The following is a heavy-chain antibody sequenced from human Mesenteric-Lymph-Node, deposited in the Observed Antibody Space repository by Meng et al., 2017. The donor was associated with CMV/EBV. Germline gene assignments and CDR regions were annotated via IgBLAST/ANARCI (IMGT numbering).Heavy chain of an antibody. CDR2: ISSSSSYI. J-gene: IGHJ4*02. D-gene: IGHD2-2*01. CDR1: GFTFSSYS. V-gene: IGHV3-21*01. Sequence: GGSLRLSCAASGFTFSSYSMNWVRQAPGKGLEWVSSISSSSSYIYYADSVKGRFTISRDNAKNALYLQMNSLRAEDTAVYYCARGAVPAARRGRWGQGTLVTVSS. CDR3: ARGAVPAARRGR.